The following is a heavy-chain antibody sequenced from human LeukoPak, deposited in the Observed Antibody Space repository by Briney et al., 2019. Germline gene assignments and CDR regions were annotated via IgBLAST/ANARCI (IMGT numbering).Heavy chain of an antibody. V-gene: IGHV3-30*18. CDR2: ISYDGSNK. CDR1: GFTFSSYG. CDR3: AKRRLKSDSSAPDY. J-gene: IGHJ4*02. Sequence: PGGSLRLSCAASGFTFSSYGMHWVRQAPGKGLEWVAAISYDGSNKYYADSVKGRFTISRDNSKNTLYLQMNSLRAEDTAVYYCAKRRLKSDSSAPDYWGQGTLVTVSS. D-gene: IGHD3-22*01.